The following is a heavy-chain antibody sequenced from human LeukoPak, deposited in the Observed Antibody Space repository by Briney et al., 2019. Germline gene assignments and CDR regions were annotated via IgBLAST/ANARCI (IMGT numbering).Heavy chain of an antibody. V-gene: IGHV3-49*04. Sequence: GGSLRLSCTASGFTFGDYAMSWVRQAPGRGGGWVGFIRSKAYGGTTEYAASVKGRFTISRDDSKSIVYLQMNSLKTEDTAVYYCTSRRSIWRAFDIWGQGTMVTVSS. D-gene: IGHD3-3*01. CDR1: GFTFGDYA. J-gene: IGHJ3*02. CDR3: TSRRSIWRAFDI. CDR2: IRSKAYGGTT.